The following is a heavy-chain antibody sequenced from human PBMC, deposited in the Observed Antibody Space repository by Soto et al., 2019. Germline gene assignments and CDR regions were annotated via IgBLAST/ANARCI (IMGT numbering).Heavy chain of an antibody. CDR2: ISSTTNYI. Sequence: GGSLRLSCAASGFTFIRYSMNWVRQAPGKGLEWVSSISSTTNYIYYGDSMKGRFTISRDNAKNSLYLEMNSLRAEDTAVYYCARESEDLTSNFDYWGQGTLVTVSS. V-gene: IGHV3-21*06. J-gene: IGHJ4*02. CDR3: ARESEDLTSNFDY. CDR1: GFTFIRYS.